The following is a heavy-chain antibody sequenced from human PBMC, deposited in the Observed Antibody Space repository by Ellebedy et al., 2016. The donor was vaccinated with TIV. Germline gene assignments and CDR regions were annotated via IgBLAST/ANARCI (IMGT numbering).Heavy chain of an antibody. CDR3: AKDRLAAGTYN. CDR1: GFTFSSYW. Sequence: GESLKISCAASGFTFSSYWMHWVRQAPGKGLVWVSRITSDGSSTSYADSVKGRFTISRDNAKNTLYMQMNSLRAEDTALYYCAKDRLAAGTYNWGQGTLVTVSS. J-gene: IGHJ4*02. D-gene: IGHD6-13*01. V-gene: IGHV3-74*01. CDR2: ITSDGSST.